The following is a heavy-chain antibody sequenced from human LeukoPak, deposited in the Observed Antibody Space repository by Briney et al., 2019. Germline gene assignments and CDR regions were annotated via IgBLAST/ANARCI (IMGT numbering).Heavy chain of an antibody. V-gene: IGHV3-23*01. CDR3: AKDSEYNNYGWFDA. D-gene: IGHD4-11*01. Sequence: GGSLRLSCAASGFTFSNYAMSWVRQAPGKGLEWVSLIGASGGGTYYTDSVRGRFTISRDNSKNTLYLQMNSLRVDDTAVYYCAKDSEYNNYGWFDAWGQGTLVTVSS. CDR1: GFTFSNYA. CDR2: IGASGGGT. J-gene: IGHJ5*02.